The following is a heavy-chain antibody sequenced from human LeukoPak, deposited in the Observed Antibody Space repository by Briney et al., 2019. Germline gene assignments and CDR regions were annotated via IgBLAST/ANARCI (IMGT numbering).Heavy chain of an antibody. CDR1: GFTFSNYW. Sequence: GGSLRLSCAASGFTFSNYWLHWVRQAPGKGLVWVSRIDANAKTTSYADSVKGRFTISTDNAKKTLYLQMNSLRVEDTAVYYCARGLCGGDCYDYWGQGTLVTVSS. CDR2: IDANAKTT. J-gene: IGHJ4*02. D-gene: IGHD2-21*01. CDR3: ARGLCGGDCYDY. V-gene: IGHV3-74*01.